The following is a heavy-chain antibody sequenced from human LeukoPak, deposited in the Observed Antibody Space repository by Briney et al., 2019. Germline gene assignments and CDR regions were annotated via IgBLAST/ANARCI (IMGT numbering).Heavy chain of an antibody. Sequence: QPGGSLRLSCAASGFTFSSYAMSWVRQAPGKGLEWVSAISGSGGSTYYADSVKGRFTISRDNAKNSLYLQMNSLRAEDTAVYYCAREVLRFLEWDYWGQGTLVTVSS. V-gene: IGHV3-23*01. CDR2: ISGSGGST. J-gene: IGHJ4*02. D-gene: IGHD3-3*01. CDR1: GFTFSSYA. CDR3: AREVLRFLEWDY.